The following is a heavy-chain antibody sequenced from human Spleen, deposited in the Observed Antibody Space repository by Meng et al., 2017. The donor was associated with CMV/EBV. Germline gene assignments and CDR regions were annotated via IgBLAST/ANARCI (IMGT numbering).Heavy chain of an antibody. CDR1: GFTFSSYS. V-gene: IGHV3-21*01. D-gene: IGHD3-3*01. CDR3: AGFGVTITNGLDV. CDR2: ISTTSSYI. J-gene: IGHJ6*02. Sequence: GGSLRLSCAASGFTFSSYSMNWVRQAPGKGLEWVSSISTTSSYIYYADSLKGRFTISRDNGKNTLYLHISSLRVEDTAVYYCAGFGVTITNGLDVWGQGTTVIVSS.